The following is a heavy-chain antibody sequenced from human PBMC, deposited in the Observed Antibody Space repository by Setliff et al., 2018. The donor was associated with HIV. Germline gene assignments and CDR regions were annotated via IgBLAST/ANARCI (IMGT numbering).Heavy chain of an antibody. CDR1: GYSISSGYY. V-gene: IGHV4-38-2*02. CDR2: IYYSGRT. CDR3: ARVGWDYYDSSGVGEFDY. Sequence: PSETLSLTCTVSGYSISSGYYWGWIRQPPGKGLEWIGRIYYSGRTYYNPSLKSRVTISVDTSKNQFSLKLSSVTAADTAVYYCARVGWDYYDSSGVGEFDYWGQGTLVTV. D-gene: IGHD3-22*01. J-gene: IGHJ4*02.